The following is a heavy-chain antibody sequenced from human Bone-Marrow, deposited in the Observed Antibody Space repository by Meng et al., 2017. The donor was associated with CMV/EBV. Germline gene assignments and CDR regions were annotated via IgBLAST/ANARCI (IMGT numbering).Heavy chain of an antibody. J-gene: IGHJ6*02. CDR3: ARGLRDVDTAYNYYYYYGMDV. Sequence: SETLSLTCDVYGESFSDYYWNWIRQSPGKGLEWIGEIHHSGNANYNPSLKSRVTISVDTSKNLFSLKLSSVTAADTAVYYCARGLRDVDTAYNYYYYYGMDVWGQGTTVTVSS. D-gene: IGHD5-18*01. V-gene: IGHV4-34*01. CDR1: GESFSDYY. CDR2: IHHSGNA.